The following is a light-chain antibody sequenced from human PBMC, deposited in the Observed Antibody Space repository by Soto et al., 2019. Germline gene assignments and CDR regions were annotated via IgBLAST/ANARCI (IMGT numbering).Light chain of an antibody. CDR2: EGN. CDR1: SSDVGSYNL. Sequence: QSALTQPASVSGSPGQSITISCTGISSDVGSYNLVSWFQQHPGKAPKLMIYEGNKRPSGVSNCFSGSKSGHTASLTISGLQAEDDADYYCCSYAGGSTVLFGGGTQLTVL. J-gene: IGLJ2*01. CDR3: CSYAGGSTVL. V-gene: IGLV2-23*01.